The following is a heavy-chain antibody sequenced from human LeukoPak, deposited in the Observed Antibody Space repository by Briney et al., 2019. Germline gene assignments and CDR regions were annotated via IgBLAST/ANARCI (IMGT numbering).Heavy chain of an antibody. CDR3: ARDRGVGGQSFYFDY. CDR1: GYTFTSYY. V-gene: IGHV1-46*01. J-gene: IGHJ4*02. CDR2: INPSGGST. D-gene: IGHD1-26*01. Sequence: ASVKVSCKASGYTFTSYYMHWVRQAPGQGLEWMGIINPSGGSTSYAQKFQGRVTMTRDMSTSTVYMELSSLRSEDTAVYYCARDRGVGGQSFYFDYWGQGTLVTVSS.